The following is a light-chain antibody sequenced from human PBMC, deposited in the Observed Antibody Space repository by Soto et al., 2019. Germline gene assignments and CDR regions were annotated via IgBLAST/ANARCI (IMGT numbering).Light chain of an antibody. CDR3: QLYSRSPRQIT. CDR2: NAS. Sequence: VLAQRAAGLSVSHEERPIIHYTSIQSVSTFLAWFQQKPGQPPRLLIYNASNRTTGIPARFSGSGSGTDFTLTISSLEPEDFAVYYCQLYSRSPRQITFGQGTRLEVK. V-gene: IGKV3-11*01. CDR1: QSVSTF. J-gene: IGKJ5*01.